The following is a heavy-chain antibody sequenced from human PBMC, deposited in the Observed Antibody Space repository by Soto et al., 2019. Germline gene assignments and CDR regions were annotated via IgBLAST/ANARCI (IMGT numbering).Heavy chain of an antibody. CDR3: ARVDYYDSSGYYGY. D-gene: IGHD3-22*01. CDR1: GYTFTIYG. Sequence: QVQLVQSGAEVKKPGASVKVSCKASGYTFTIYGISWVRQAPGQGLEWMGRISGYNGNTDYAQNLQDRVTLTTDASTSSVYMELRSLRSGDTAVYYCARVDYYDSSGYYGYWGQGTLITVSS. V-gene: IGHV1-18*04. J-gene: IGHJ4*02. CDR2: ISGYNGNT.